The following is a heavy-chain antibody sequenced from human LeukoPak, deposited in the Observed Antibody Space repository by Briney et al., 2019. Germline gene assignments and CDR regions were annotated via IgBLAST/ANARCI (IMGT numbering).Heavy chain of an antibody. V-gene: IGHV4-4*02. Sequence: SETLSLTCAVSGGSISSTNWWSWVRQPPGKGLEWIGEIYHSGSTTYNPSLKSRVTISVDKSKNQFSLKLTSVTAADTAVYYCARDWGVSARPGYMDVWGKGTTVTVSS. CDR1: GGSISSTNW. D-gene: IGHD6-6*01. CDR3: ARDWGVSARPGYMDV. CDR2: IYHSGST. J-gene: IGHJ6*03.